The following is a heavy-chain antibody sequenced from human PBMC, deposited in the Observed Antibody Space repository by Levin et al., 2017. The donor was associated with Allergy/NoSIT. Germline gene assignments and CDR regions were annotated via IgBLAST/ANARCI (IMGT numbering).Heavy chain of an antibody. CDR1: GFSLSTSGVG. Sequence: SGPTLVKPTQTLTLTCTFSGFSLSTSGVGVGWIRQPPGKALEWLALIYWDDDKRYSPSLKSRLTITKDTSKNQVVLTMTKMDPVDTATYYCAHVDWAFDSSGYYWSVSDYWGRGTLVTVSS. CDR2: IYWDDDK. CDR3: AHVDWAFDSSGYYWSVSDY. D-gene: IGHD3-22*01. V-gene: IGHV2-5*02. J-gene: IGHJ4*02.